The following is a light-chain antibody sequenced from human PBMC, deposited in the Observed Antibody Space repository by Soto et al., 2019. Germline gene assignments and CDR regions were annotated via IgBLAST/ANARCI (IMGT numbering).Light chain of an antibody. CDR1: SSDVGGYKY. Sequence: QSALTQPASVSVSPGQSITISCTGTSSDVGGYKYVSWYQQHPGKAPRLMIYDVSSRPSGVSNRFSGSKSGNTASLTISGLKAEDGADYFCTSYTSSNTLLFGGGTKLTVL. CDR3: TSYTSSNTLL. V-gene: IGLV2-14*03. J-gene: IGLJ2*01. CDR2: DVS.